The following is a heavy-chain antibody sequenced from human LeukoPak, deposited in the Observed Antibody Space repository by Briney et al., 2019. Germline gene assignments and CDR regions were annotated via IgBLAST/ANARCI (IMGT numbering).Heavy chain of an antibody. CDR1: GGSISSGSYY. CDR2: IYTSGST. J-gene: IGHJ3*02. CDR3: ARDYYYDSSGHHDAFDI. V-gene: IGHV4-61*02. D-gene: IGHD3-22*01. Sequence: SETLSLTCTVSGGSISSGSYYWSWIRQPAGKGLEWIGRIYTSGSTNYNPSLKSRVTISVDTSKNQFSLKLSSVTAADTAVYYCARDYYYDSSGHHDAFDIWGQGTMVTVSS.